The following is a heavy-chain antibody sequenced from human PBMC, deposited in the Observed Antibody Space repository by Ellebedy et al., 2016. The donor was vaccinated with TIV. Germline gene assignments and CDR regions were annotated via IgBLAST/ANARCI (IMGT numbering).Heavy chain of an antibody. D-gene: IGHD3-10*01. Sequence: SETLSLTCTVSGGSISSYYWSWIRQPPGKGLEWIGYIYYNGGTNYNPSLKSRVTISVDTSKNQFSLKLSSVTAADTAIYYCARTTRENYSYFDFWGLGTLVTVSS. CDR1: GGSISSYY. V-gene: IGHV4-59*01. J-gene: IGHJ4*02. CDR2: IYYNGGT. CDR3: ARTTRENYSYFDF.